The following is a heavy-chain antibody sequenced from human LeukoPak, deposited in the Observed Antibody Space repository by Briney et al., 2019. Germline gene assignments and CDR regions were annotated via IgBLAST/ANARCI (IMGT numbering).Heavy chain of an antibody. CDR2: INPNTGGT. V-gene: IGHV1-2*02. CDR1: GYTFTGYF. CDR3: ARVHATGYFSLDLGY. Sequence: PWASVRVSCKASGYTFTGYFMHWVRQPPGQGLDWMGWINPNTGGTKYAQKFQGRVTMTRDTSIGTAYMELSTVTSDDTAVYFCARVHATGYFSLDLGYWGQGTLVTVSS. D-gene: IGHD3-9*01. J-gene: IGHJ4*02.